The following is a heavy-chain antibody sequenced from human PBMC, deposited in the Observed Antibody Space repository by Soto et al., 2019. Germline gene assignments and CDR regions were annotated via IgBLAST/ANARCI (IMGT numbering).Heavy chain of an antibody. CDR3: ARGIKYGAYSRWFDP. CDR1: GYTFTSYD. J-gene: IGHJ5*02. D-gene: IGHD4-17*01. V-gene: IGHV1-8*01. Sequence: QVQLVQSGAEVKMPGASVKVSCKASGYTFTSYDINWVRQATGPGLEYLGWMNPNSGNTAYVQKFQGRVTMTWDTSITTAYMELSSLRSEDTALYFCARGIKYGAYSRWFDPWGQGTLVTVSS. CDR2: MNPNSGNT.